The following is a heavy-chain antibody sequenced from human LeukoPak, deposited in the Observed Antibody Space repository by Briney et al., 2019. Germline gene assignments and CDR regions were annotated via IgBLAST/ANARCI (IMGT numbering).Heavy chain of an antibody. J-gene: IGHJ4*02. D-gene: IGHD2-8*01. CDR1: GYTFTSYG. CDR2: ISSYNGNT. CDR3: ARDLPGVCYFDY. Sequence: ASVKVSCKASGYTFTSYGISWVRQAPGQGLEWMGWISSYNGNTNYAQKLQGRVTMTTDTSTSTAYMELRSLRSDDTAVYYCARDLPGVCYFDYWGQGTLVTVSS. V-gene: IGHV1-18*04.